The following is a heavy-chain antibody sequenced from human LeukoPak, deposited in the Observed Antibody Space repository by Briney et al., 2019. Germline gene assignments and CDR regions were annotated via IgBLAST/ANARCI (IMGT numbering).Heavy chain of an antibody. V-gene: IGHV1-2*02. CDR1: GYTFTGYY. CDR3: ARVGGVIAALPDY. Sequence: ASVKVSCKASGYTFTGYYMHWVRQAPGQGLEWMGWINPNSGGTNYAQKFQGRVTMTRDTSVSTAYMELSRLRSDDTAVYYCARVGGVIAALPDYWGQGTLVTVSS. CDR2: INPNSGGT. D-gene: IGHD6-6*01. J-gene: IGHJ4*02.